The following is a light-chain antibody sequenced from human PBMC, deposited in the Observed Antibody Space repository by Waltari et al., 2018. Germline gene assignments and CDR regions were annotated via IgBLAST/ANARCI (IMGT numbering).Light chain of an antibody. CDR2: KAS. V-gene: IGKV1-5*03. J-gene: IGKJ1*01. CDR1: QSVNRW. Sequence: DIQMTQSPSPLSASVGDRCPITCRASQSVNRWLAWYQQKPGKAPKLLISKASALQNGVAPRFSGGGSGTEFTLTISNLQPDDSSTYYCQQYEAFPVTFGHGTKVEIK. CDR3: QQYEAFPVT.